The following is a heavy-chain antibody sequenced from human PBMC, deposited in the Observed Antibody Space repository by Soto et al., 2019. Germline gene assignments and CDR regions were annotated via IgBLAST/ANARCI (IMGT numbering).Heavy chain of an antibody. D-gene: IGHD6-13*01. CDR1: GGTFSSYA. J-gene: IGHJ5*02. CDR2: IIPIFGTA. V-gene: IGHV1-69*01. CDR3: ARGGIAAEEKGWFDP. Sequence: QVQLVQSGAEVKKPGSSVQVSCKASGGTFSSYAISWVRQAPGQGLEWLGGIIPIFGTANYAQKFQGRVTITADEPTSTAYMELSSLRSEDTAVYYCARGGIAAEEKGWFDPWGQGTLVTVSS.